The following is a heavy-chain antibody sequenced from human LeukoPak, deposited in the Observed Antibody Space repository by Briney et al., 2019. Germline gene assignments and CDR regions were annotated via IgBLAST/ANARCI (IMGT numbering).Heavy chain of an antibody. Sequence: GGSLRLSCGASGFPFSCYAKHVVPPAPGKGVEGWAVISYDGSNKYYADSVKGRFTISRDNSKNTLYLQMNSLRAEDTAVYYCARDRGLQFNNHFDYWGQGTLVTVSS. CDR1: GFPFSCYA. CDR2: ISYDGSNK. J-gene: IGHJ4*02. V-gene: IGHV3-30*16. CDR3: ARDRGLQFNNHFDY. D-gene: IGHD5-24*01.